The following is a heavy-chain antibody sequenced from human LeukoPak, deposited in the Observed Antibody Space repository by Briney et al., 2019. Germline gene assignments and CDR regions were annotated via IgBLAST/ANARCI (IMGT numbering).Heavy chain of an antibody. CDR3: AKDRDYGDYPSAYYYYMDV. Sequence: PGESLRLSCAASGFTFSTYGIHWVRQAPGKGLEWVAFIRYDGTNKWYADSVKGRFTISRDNSKNMLYLQMNSLRAEDTAVYHYAKDRDYGDYPSAYYYYMDVWGKGTTVTVSS. CDR1: GFTFSTYG. CDR2: IRYDGTNK. V-gene: IGHV3-30*02. D-gene: IGHD4-17*01. J-gene: IGHJ6*03.